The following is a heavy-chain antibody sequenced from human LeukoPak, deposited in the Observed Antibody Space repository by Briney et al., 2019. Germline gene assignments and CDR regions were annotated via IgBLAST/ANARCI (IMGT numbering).Heavy chain of an antibody. Sequence: SQTLSLTCTVSGGSISSGGYYWSWIRQPPGKGLEWIGYIYHSGSTYYNPSLKSRVTISVDRSKNQFSLKLSSVTAADTAVYYCARARLGPWELGGMDVWGQGTTVTVSS. D-gene: IGHD1-26*01. CDR2: IYHSGST. CDR1: GGSISSGGYY. J-gene: IGHJ6*02. V-gene: IGHV4-30-2*01. CDR3: ARARLGPWELGGMDV.